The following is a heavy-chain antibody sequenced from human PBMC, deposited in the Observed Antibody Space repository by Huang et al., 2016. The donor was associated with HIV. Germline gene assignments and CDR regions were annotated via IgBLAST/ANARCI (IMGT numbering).Heavy chain of an antibody. CDR3: AKEVGDYGDYRLGN. Sequence: QVQLVASGGGVVQPGMSLSLSCAASGFTFTSYGLHWVRQSTGKGMEWVAVTSDDGRDKYYADSVKGRLTISRENSKNTMYLRMNSLRAEETAGYYCAKEVGDYGDYRLGNWGQGTLVSVSS. CDR2: TSDDGRDK. V-gene: IGHV3-30*18. D-gene: IGHD4-17*01. J-gene: IGHJ4*02. CDR1: GFTFTSYG.